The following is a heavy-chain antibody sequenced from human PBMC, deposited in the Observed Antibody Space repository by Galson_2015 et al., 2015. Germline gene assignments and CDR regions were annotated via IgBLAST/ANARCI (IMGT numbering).Heavy chain of an antibody. CDR1: GDSVSSHSVI. V-gene: IGHV6-1*01. CDR2: TYYRSKWYI. CDR3: VKAPAGTYGICQY. D-gene: IGHD1-26*01. J-gene: IGHJ4*02. Sequence: CALSGDSVSSHSVIWHWIRQSPSRGLEWLGRTYYRSKWYIDYAASVNSRITINPDTSKNQFSLQLDSVTPEDTAVYYCVKAPAGTYGICQYWGQGTLVTVSS.